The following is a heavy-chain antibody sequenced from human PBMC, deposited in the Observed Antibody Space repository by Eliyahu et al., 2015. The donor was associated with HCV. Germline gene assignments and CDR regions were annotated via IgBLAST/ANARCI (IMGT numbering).Heavy chain of an antibody. Sequence: QVQLQESGPGLVXPSQTLSLTCTVSGGSISSGSYYWSWXRQPAGKGLEWIGRIYISGSTNYNPSLKSRVTISVDTSKNQFSLKLSSVTAADTAVYYCARVNTAMVLDYWGQGTLVTVSS. CDR3: ARVNTAMVLDY. CDR1: GGSISSGSYY. J-gene: IGHJ4*02. V-gene: IGHV4-61*02. CDR2: IYISGST. D-gene: IGHD5-18*01.